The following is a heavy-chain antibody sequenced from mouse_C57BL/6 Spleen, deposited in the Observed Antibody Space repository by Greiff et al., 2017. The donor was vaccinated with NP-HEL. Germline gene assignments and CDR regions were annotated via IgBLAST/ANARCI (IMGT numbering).Heavy chain of an antibody. J-gene: IGHJ2*01. CDR1: GFTFSSYT. Sequence: EVKLVESGGGLVKPGGSLKLSCAASGFTFSSYTMSWVRQTPEKRLEWVATISGGGGNTYYPDSVKGRFTISRDNAKNTLYLQMSSLRSEDTALYYCARHYYGNYGEYFDYWGQGTTLTVSS. CDR2: ISGGGGNT. V-gene: IGHV5-9*01. CDR3: ARHYYGNYGEYFDY. D-gene: IGHD2-1*01.